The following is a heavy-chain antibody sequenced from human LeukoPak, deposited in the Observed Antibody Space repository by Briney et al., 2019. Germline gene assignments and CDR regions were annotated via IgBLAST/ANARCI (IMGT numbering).Heavy chain of an antibody. CDR3: ARGHYDVLAASYKWTPDY. V-gene: IGHV3-21*01. D-gene: IGHD3-9*01. Sequence: KPGGSLRLSCAASGFTFNTFNMSWVRQAPGKGLEWVSSITSGGDYIYYAGSVKGRFTTSRDNAKNSLSLQLNSLRVEDTAVYYCARGHYDVLAASYKWTPDYWGQGTLVTVSS. CDR1: GFTFNTFN. J-gene: IGHJ4*02. CDR2: ITSGGDYI.